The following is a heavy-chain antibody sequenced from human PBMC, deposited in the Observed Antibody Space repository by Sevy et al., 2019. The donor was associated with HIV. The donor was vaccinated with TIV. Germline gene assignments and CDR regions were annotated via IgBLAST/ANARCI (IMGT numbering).Heavy chain of an antibody. V-gene: IGHV3-48*03. D-gene: IGHD4-17*01. J-gene: IGHJ4*02. Sequence: GGSLRLSCVASGFTFSSYEMNWVRQAPGKGLEWVSYISNNGTSMYYSDSVKGRFTISRDNARNSLYLQMNSLRAEDTAVYYCARELPPSATTVAHFDCWGQGTLVTVSS. CDR1: GFTFSSYE. CDR2: ISNNGTSM. CDR3: ARELPPSATTVAHFDC.